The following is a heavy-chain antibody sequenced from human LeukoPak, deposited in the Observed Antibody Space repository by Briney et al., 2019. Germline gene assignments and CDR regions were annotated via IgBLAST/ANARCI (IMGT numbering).Heavy chain of an antibody. J-gene: IGHJ6*03. V-gene: IGHV4-39*01. CDR3: ARRANSGSYYHYYYMDV. CDR2: IYYSGST. CDR1: GGSISSSSYY. D-gene: IGHD1-26*01. Sequence: SETLSLTCTVSGGSISSSSYYWGWIRQPPGKGLEWIGGIYYSGSTYYNPSLKSRVTISVDTSKNQFSLKLSSVTAADTAVYYCARRANSGSYYHYYYMDVWGKGTTVTVSS.